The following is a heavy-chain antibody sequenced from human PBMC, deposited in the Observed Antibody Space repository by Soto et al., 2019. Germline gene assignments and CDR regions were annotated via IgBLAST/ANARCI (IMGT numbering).Heavy chain of an antibody. J-gene: IGHJ5*02. CDR1: GGSISSSSYY. D-gene: IGHD2-15*01. CDR2: IYYSGST. V-gene: IGHV4-39*01. CDR3: ARQGGYCSGGSCYSGQNWFDP. Sequence: TLSLTCTVSGGSISSSSYYWGWIRQPPGKGLEWIGSIYYSGSTYYNPSLKSRVTISVDTSKNQFSLKLSSVTAADTAVYYCARQGGYCSGGSCYSGQNWFDPWGQGTLVTVSS.